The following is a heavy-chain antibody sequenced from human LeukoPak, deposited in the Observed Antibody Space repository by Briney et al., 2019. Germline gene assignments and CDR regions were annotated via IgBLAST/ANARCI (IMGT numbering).Heavy chain of an antibody. CDR1: GDSIY. CDR3: AVVTSHPRYFDH. CDR2: VYYSGAT. Sequence: SETLSLTCSVSGDSIYWSWVRQSPGKGLQWIGTVYYSGATNYNPSLASRVTMSLDMSKSQFSLKLSSVTAADTAIYYCAVVTSHPRYFDHWGQGTLITVFS. V-gene: IGHV4-59*01. J-gene: IGHJ4*02. D-gene: IGHD2-21*02.